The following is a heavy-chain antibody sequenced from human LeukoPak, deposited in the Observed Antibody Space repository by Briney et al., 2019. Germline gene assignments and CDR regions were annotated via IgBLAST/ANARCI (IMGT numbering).Heavy chain of an antibody. D-gene: IGHD5-12*01. Sequence: GGSLTLSCTASGFTFSSYALSWGCQGQGQGLVWVSASSGSGGSTYYADSVKGRFTISRDNSKNTAYLQMNSLRADDTAVYYCAKGGRNDAFDIWGQGTMVTVSS. CDR1: GFTFSSYA. CDR2: SSGSGGST. V-gene: IGHV3-23*01. J-gene: IGHJ3*02. CDR3: AKGGRNDAFDI.